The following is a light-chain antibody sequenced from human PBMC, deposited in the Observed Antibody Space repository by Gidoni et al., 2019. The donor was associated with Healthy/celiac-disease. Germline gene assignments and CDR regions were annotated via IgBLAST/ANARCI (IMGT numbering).Light chain of an antibody. CDR2: GAS. Sequence: EIVMTQSPATLSVSPGESATLSCRASQSVSSNLAWYQQTPGQAPRLLIYGASTRATGIPARFSGSWSATEFTLTISSLQSEDFAVYYCQQYNNWPQTFGQGTKLEIK. CDR1: QSVSSN. V-gene: IGKV3-15*01. J-gene: IGKJ2*01. CDR3: QQYNNWPQT.